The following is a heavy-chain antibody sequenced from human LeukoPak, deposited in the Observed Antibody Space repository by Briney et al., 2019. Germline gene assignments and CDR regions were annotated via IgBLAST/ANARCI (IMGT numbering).Heavy chain of an antibody. CDR1: GGSFSGYY. J-gene: IGHJ4*02. D-gene: IGHD3-3*01. CDR3: ARPYDPSW. Sequence: PSETLSLTWAVYGGSFSGYYWSWIRQPPGKGLEWIGEINHSGSTNYNPSLKSRVTIPVDTSKNQFSLKLSSVTAADTAVYYCARPYDPSWWGQGTLVTVSS. CDR2: INHSGST. V-gene: IGHV4-34*01.